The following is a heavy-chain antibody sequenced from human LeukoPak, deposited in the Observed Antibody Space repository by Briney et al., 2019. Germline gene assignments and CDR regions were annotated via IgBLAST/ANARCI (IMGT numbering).Heavy chain of an antibody. J-gene: IGHJ4*01. CDR3: ARAVMAAAGIRY. D-gene: IGHD6-13*01. Sequence: ASVKVSCEASGYTFTSYAVHRVRQAPGQRLEWMGWINAGNGNTKYSQKFQGRVTITRDTSASTAYMELSSLRSEDTAVYYCARAVMAAAGIRYWGHGTLVTVSS. V-gene: IGHV1-3*01. CDR2: INAGNGNT. CDR1: GYTFTSYA.